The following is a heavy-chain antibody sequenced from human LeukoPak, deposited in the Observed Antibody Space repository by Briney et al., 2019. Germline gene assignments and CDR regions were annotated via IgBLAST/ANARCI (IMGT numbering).Heavy chain of an antibody. CDR1: GGSFSDYY. V-gene: IGHV4-34*01. CDR3: ARGPWGELPVWDAFDI. Sequence: SETLSLTCAVYGGSFSDYYWSWIRQPPGKGLEWIGEINHSGSTNYNPSLKSRVTISVDTSKNQFSLKLSSVTAADTAVYYCARGPWGELPVWDAFDIWGQGTMVTVSS. CDR2: INHSGST. J-gene: IGHJ3*02. D-gene: IGHD1-26*01.